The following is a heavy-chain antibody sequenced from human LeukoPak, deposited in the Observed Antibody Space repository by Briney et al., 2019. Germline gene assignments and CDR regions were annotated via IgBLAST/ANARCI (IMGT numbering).Heavy chain of an antibody. CDR1: GFTFSSYG. CDR2: ISYDGSNK. CDR3: AKDLVSITMIPLHYYYYGMDV. V-gene: IGHV3-30*18. J-gene: IGHJ6*02. Sequence: GGSLRLSCAASGFTFSSYGMHWVRQAPGKGLEWVAVISYDGSNKYYADSVKGRFTISRDNSKNTLYLQMNSLRAEDTAVYYCAKDLVSITMIPLHYYYYGMDVWGQGTTVTVSS. D-gene: IGHD3-22*01.